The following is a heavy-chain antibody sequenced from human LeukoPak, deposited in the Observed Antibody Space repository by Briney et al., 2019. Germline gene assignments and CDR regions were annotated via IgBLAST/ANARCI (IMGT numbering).Heavy chain of an antibody. V-gene: IGHV1-46*01. Sequence: GASVKVSCKASGYTFTSYYMHWVRQAPGQGLEWMGIINPSGGSTSYAQKFQGRVTMTRDMSTSTVYMELSSLRSEDTAVYYCASVGSGTSDFDYWGQGTLVTVSS. D-gene: IGHD1-7*01. CDR3: ASVGSGTSDFDY. J-gene: IGHJ4*02. CDR1: GYTFTSYY. CDR2: INPSGGST.